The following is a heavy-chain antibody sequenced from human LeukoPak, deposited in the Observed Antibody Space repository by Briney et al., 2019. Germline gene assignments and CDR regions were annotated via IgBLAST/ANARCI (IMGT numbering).Heavy chain of an antibody. CDR1: GYSISSGYY. CDR3: ARGEFDGGVYFDY. V-gene: IGHV4-38-2*02. CDR2: IYHSGST. J-gene: IGHJ4*02. Sequence: SETLSLTCTVSGYSISSGYYWGWIRQPPGKGLEWIGSIYHSGSTNYNPSLKSRVSISVDKSKNQFSLKLNSVAAADTAVYYCARGEFDGGVYFDYWGQGALVTVSS. D-gene: IGHD3-16*01.